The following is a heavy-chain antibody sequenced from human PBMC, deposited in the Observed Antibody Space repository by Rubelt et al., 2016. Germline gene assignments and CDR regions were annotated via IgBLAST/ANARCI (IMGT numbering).Heavy chain of an antibody. CDR1: GYTFTSYA. CDR3: ARGMRWFGENY. V-gene: IGHV7-4-1*02. J-gene: IGHJ4*02. CDR2: INTNTGNP. Sequence: QVQLVQSGSELKKPGASVKVSCKASGYTFTSYAMNWVRQAPGHGLEWMGWINTNTGNPTYAQGLKGRFVFSLDTSGSTAYLQSSSLKVEDTAVYSCARGMRWFGENYWGPGTLVTVSS. D-gene: IGHD3-10*01.